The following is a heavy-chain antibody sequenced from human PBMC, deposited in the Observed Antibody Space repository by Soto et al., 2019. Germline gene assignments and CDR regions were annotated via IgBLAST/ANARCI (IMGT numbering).Heavy chain of an antibody. J-gene: IGHJ6*02. Sequence: WGSLRLSCAASGFTLSSYAMSWVRQAPGKGLEWVSSISGNGESSYYEDSVKGRFTISRDDSKNTAYLQMNSLKTEDTAVYYCTSRLGYCISTSCSYGMDVWGQGTTVTVSS. CDR1: GFTLSSYA. D-gene: IGHD2-2*01. CDR3: TSRLGYCISTSCSYGMDV. V-gene: IGHV3-23*01. CDR2: ISGNGESS.